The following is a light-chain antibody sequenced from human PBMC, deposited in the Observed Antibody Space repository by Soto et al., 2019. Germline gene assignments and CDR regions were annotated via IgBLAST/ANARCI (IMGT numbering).Light chain of an antibody. Sequence: QSVLTQPPSVSGAPGQRVTISCTGSSSNIGAGYDVHWYQQFPGTTPKFLIYGNTNRPSGVPDRFSASKSGTSASLDITGLQAEDEAEYFCQSYDSSVTVVFARGTK. CDR2: GNT. J-gene: IGLJ2*01. V-gene: IGLV1-40*01. CDR3: QSYDSSVTVV. CDR1: SSNIGAGYD.